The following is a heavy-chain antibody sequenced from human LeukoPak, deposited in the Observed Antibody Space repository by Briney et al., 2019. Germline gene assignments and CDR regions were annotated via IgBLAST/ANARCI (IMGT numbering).Heavy chain of an antibody. D-gene: IGHD2-15*01. CDR2: ISGSGYST. CDR1: GFTFSSYA. CDR3: AKYYCSGGSCYSPPFDY. Sequence: GGSLRLSCAASGFTFSSYAMTWVRQAPGKGLEWASSISGSGYSTYYADSVKGRFTISRDNSKNTLYLQMNSPRAEDTAVYYCAKYYCSGGSCYSPPFDYWGQGTLVTVSS. V-gene: IGHV3-23*01. J-gene: IGHJ4*02.